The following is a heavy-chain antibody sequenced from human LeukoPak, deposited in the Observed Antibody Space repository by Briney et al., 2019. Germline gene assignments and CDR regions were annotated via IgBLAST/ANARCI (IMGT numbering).Heavy chain of an antibody. J-gene: IGHJ6*03. CDR3: ASSSANSHYYYYYMDV. Sequence: SETLSLTCTVSGYSMSSGYYWGWIRQPPERGLEWIGSMYHTGSTYYNPSLKSRVTISVDTSKNQFSLKLSSVTAADTAVYYCASSSANSHYYYYYMDVWGKGTTVTVSS. V-gene: IGHV4-38-2*02. CDR2: MYHTGST. CDR1: GYSMSSGYY.